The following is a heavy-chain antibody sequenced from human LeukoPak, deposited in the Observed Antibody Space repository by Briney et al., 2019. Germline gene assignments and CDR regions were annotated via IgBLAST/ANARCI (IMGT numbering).Heavy chain of an antibody. CDR2: ISGSGGST. CDR3: AKRTASDCTNGVCYLDY. CDR1: GFTFSSYA. V-gene: IGHV3-23*01. J-gene: IGHJ4*02. D-gene: IGHD2-8*01. Sequence: GGSLRLSCAASGFTFSSYAMSWVRQAPGKGLEWVSAISGSGGSTYHADSVKGRFTISRDNSKNTLYLQMNSLRAEDTAVYYCAKRTASDCTNGVCYLDYWGQGTLVTVSS.